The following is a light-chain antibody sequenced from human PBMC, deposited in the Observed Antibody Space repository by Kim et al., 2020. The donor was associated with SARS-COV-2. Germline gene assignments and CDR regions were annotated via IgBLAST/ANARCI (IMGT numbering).Light chain of an antibody. CDR2: ANN. CDR1: SSNIGSNT. J-gene: IGLJ3*02. V-gene: IGLV1-44*01. Sequence: GRRVTMSCSGGSSNIGSNTVNWYQQLPGAAPKLLIHANNQRPSGVPDRFSGSKSGTSASLAISGLQSEDEADYYCATWDDSLNGPVFGGGTKLTVL. CDR3: ATWDDSLNGPV.